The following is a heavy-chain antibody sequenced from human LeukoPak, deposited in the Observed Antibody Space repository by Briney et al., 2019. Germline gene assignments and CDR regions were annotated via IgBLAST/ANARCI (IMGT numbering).Heavy chain of an antibody. Sequence: GGSLRLSCAASGFTFDDYAMHWVRHAPGKGLEWVSGISWNSGSIGYADSVKGRFTISRDNAKNSLYLQMNSLRAEDTALYYCAKDKWEYGSESTIDYWGQGTLVTVSS. V-gene: IGHV3-9*01. CDR3: AKDKWEYGSESTIDY. CDR1: GFTFDDYA. J-gene: IGHJ4*02. CDR2: ISWNSGSI. D-gene: IGHD3-10*01.